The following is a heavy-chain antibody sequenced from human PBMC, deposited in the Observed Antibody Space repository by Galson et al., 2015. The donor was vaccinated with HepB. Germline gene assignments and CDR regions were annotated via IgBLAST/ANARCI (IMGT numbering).Heavy chain of an antibody. V-gene: IGHV3-23*01. J-gene: IGHJ1*01. D-gene: IGHD6-19*01. CDR3: ATRSGASGWYSYFQH. CDR2: MSDNGDNT. CDR1: GFTFSSYA. Sequence: SLRLSCAASGFTFSSYAIMWVRQAPGKGLEWVSGMSDNGDNTFYADSVKGRFTISRDISRNTVYLQMNSLRVEDTAVYYCATRSGASGWYSYFQHWGRAPWSPSRQ.